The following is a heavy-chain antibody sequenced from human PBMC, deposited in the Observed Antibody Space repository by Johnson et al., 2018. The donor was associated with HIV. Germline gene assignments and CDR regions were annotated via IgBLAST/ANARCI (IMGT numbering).Heavy chain of an antibody. D-gene: IGHD3-16*01. Sequence: VQLVESGGGLVQPGRSLRLSCAASGFTFSTYAMHWVRQAPGKGLEYVSGISGNGGTTYYANSVKGRFTISRDNSKKKLYLQMGSLRAEDMAVYYCARDPLENDYIWGQGAFDIWGQGTMVTVSS. CDR3: ARDPLENDYIWGQGAFDI. CDR1: GFTFSTYA. V-gene: IGHV3-64*01. J-gene: IGHJ3*02. CDR2: ISGNGGTT.